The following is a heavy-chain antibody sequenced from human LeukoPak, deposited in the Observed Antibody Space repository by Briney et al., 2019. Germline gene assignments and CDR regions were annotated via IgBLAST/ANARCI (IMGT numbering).Heavy chain of an antibody. V-gene: IGHV4-59*01. Sequence: SETLSLTCTVSGGSISSYYWSWIRQPPGKGLEWVGYIYYSGSTNYNPSLKSRVTISVDTSKNQFSLKLSSVTAADTAVYYCAREFKSGWYDDYFDYWGQGTLVTVSS. CDR2: IYYSGST. J-gene: IGHJ4*02. D-gene: IGHD6-19*01. CDR1: GGSISSYY. CDR3: AREFKSGWYDDYFDY.